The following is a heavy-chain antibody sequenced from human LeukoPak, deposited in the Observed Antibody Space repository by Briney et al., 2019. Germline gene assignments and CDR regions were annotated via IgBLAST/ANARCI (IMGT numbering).Heavy chain of an antibody. D-gene: IGHD3-10*01. CDR2: IYTGGST. CDR3: ARELQLWFGFDY. V-gene: IGHV3-53*01. CDR1: GFTVSSNY. J-gene: IGHJ4*02. Sequence: GGSLRLSCAASGFTVSSNYMSWVRQAPGKGLEWVSVIYTGGSTYYAGSVKGRSTISRDNSKNTLYLQMNSLRAEDTAVYYCARELQLWFGFDYWGQGTLVTVSS.